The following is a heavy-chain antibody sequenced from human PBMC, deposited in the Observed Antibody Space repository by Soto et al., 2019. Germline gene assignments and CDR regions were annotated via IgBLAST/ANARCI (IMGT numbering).Heavy chain of an antibody. Sequence: QVQLVQSGAEVKKPGSSVKVSCKASGGTFSSYAISWVRQAPGQGLEWMGGIIPIFGTANYAQKFQGRVTITADESTSTAYMELSILRSEDTAVYYCARDYDSSGYHGYYFDYWGQGTLVTVSS. CDR2: IIPIFGTA. CDR1: GGTFSSYA. D-gene: IGHD3-22*01. V-gene: IGHV1-69*12. J-gene: IGHJ4*02. CDR3: ARDYDSSGYHGYYFDY.